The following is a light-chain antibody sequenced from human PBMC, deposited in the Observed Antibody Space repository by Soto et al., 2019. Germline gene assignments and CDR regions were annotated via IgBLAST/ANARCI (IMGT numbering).Light chain of an antibody. V-gene: IGKV1-39*01. CDR3: QQSYSTLGT. CDR2: AAS. CDR1: QSISSY. J-gene: IGKJ4*01. Sequence: DIQMTQSPSSLSASVGDRVTITCRASQSISSYLNWYQQKPGKAPKLLIYAASSLQSGVPSRFSGSGSGTDFTLTISSLQPEDFATYYCQQSYSTLGTFGGGTKVVIK.